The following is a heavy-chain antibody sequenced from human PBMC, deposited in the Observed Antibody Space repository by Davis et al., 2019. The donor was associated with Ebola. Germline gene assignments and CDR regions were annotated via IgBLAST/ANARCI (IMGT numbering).Heavy chain of an antibody. V-gene: IGHV3-30*18. J-gene: IGHJ4*02. CDR3: AKDGSGYSNEY. Sequence: PGGSLRLSCAASGFTFSTYGMHWVRQAPGKGLEWVAVISYDGSMKYFTDSVKGRFTISRDNSKNTVYLQMNSLRAEDTAVYYCAKDGSGYSNEYWGQGTEVTVSS. CDR2: ISYDGSMK. D-gene: IGHD3-22*01. CDR1: GFTFSTYG.